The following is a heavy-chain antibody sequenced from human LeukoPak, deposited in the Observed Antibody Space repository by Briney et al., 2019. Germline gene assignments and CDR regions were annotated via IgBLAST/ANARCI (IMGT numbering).Heavy chain of an antibody. CDR2: IYYSGST. J-gene: IGHJ4*02. V-gene: IGHV4-59*01. D-gene: IGHD2-15*01. CDR1: GGSISSYY. Sequence: SETLSLTCTVSGGSISSYYWSWIRQPPGKGLEWIGYIYYSGSTNYNPSLESRVTISVDTSKNQFSLKLSSVTAADTAVYYCAREFNVRGGNCYNFDYWGQGTLVTVSS. CDR3: AREFNVRGGNCYNFDY.